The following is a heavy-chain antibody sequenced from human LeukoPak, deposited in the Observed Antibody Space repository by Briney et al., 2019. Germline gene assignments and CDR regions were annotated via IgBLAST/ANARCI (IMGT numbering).Heavy chain of an antibody. J-gene: IGHJ1*01. Sequence: PGGTLRLSCAASGFTFSSYGMSWVRQAPGKGLEWVSAISGSGGSTYYADSVKGRFTISRDSSKNTLYLQMNSLRAEDTAVYYCAKESYGDRQYFQHWGQGTLVTVSS. CDR3: AKESYGDRQYFQH. D-gene: IGHD4-17*01. CDR2: ISGSGGST. V-gene: IGHV3-23*01. CDR1: GFTFSSYG.